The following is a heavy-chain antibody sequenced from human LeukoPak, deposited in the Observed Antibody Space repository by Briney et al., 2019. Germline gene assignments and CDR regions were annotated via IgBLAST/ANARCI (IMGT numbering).Heavy chain of an antibody. V-gene: IGHV4-61*01. CDR2: IYYSGST. Sequence: PSETLSLTCTVSGGSISRSSYYWSWIRQPPGKGLEWIGYIYYSGSTNYNPSLKSRVTKSVDTSKNQFSLKLSSVTAADTAVYYCAGEGMMGGGIYFDYWGQGTLVTVSS. J-gene: IGHJ4*02. CDR3: AGEGMMGGGIYFDY. CDR1: GGSISRSSYY. D-gene: IGHD3-16*01.